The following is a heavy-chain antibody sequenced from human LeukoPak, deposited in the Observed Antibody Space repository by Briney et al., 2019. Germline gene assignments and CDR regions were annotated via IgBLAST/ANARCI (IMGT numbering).Heavy chain of an antibody. D-gene: IGHD5-24*01. V-gene: IGHV4-59*01. J-gene: IGHJ3*02. CDR3: ASHGHSFAFDI. CDR2: IYYSGST. Sequence: PSETLSLTCTVSGGSISSYYWSWIRQPPGKGLEWIGYIYYSGSTNYNPSLKSRVTISVDTSKNQFSLKLSSVTAADTAVYYCASHGHSFAFDIWGQGTMVTVSS. CDR1: GGSISSYY.